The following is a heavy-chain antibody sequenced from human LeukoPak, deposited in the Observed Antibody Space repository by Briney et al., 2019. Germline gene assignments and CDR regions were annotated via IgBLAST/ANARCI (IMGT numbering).Heavy chain of an antibody. Sequence: SETLSLTCTVPGGSISSSSYYWGWIRQPPGNGLEWIGSIYYSGSTYYNPSLKSRVTISVDTSKNQFSLKLSSVTAADTAVYYCARSTFSYYYDSSGYYHGPFDYWGQGTLVTVSS. CDR2: IYYSGST. CDR3: ARSTFSYYYDSSGYYHGPFDY. J-gene: IGHJ4*02. CDR1: GGSISSSSYY. D-gene: IGHD3-22*01. V-gene: IGHV4-39*01.